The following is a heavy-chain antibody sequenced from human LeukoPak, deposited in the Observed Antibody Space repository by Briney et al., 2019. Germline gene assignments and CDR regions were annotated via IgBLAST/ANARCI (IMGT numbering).Heavy chain of an antibody. CDR1: GFTFDDYA. CDR2: ISWNSGSI. CDR3: ANDSFPSYSSSCYRASDD. Sequence: GGSLRLSCAASGFTFDDYAMHWVRQAPGKGLEWVSGISWNSGSIGYADSVKGRFTISRDNAKNSLYLQMNSLRAEDTALYYCANDSFPSYSSSCYRASDDGGQGPLVTVSS. V-gene: IGHV3-9*01. D-gene: IGHD6-13*01. J-gene: IGHJ4*02.